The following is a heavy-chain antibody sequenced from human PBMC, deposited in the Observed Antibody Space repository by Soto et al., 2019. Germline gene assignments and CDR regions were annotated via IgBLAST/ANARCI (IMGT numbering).Heavy chain of an antibody. CDR2: IYYSGST. CDR3: ARDARIAAAGTGWFDP. J-gene: IGHJ5*02. V-gene: IGHV4-31*03. Sequence: SETLSLTCTVSGGSISSGGYYWSWIRQHPGKGLEWIGYIYYSGSTYYNPSLKSRVTISVDTSKNQFSLKLSSVTAADTAVYYCARDARIAAAGTGWFDPWGQGTLVTVSS. CDR1: GGSISSGGYY. D-gene: IGHD6-13*01.